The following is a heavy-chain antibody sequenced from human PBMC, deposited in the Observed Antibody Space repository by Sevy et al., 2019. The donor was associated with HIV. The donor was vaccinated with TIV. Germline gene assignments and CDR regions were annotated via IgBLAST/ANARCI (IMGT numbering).Heavy chain of an antibody. CDR3: ARGGSGFYFDY. CDR2: ISGYNGNT. J-gene: IGHJ4*02. CDR1: GYTFTSYG. D-gene: IGHD6-19*01. V-gene: IGHV1-18*04. Sequence: ASVKVSCKASGYTFTSYGISWVRQAPGQGLEWMGWISGYNGNTNYALKFQGRVTMTTDTSTSTAYMDLRSLRSDDTAVYYCARGGSGFYFDYWGQGTLVTVSS.